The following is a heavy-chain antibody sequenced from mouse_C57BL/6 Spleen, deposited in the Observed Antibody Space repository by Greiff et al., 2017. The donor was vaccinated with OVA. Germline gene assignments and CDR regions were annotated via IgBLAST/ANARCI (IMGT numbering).Heavy chain of an antibody. J-gene: IGHJ3*01. CDR2: INPNNGGT. Sequence: VQLKESGPELVKPGASVKIPCKASGYTFTDYNMDWVKQSHGKSLEWIGDINPNNGGTIYNQKFKGKATLTVDKSSSTAYMELRSLTSEDTAVYYYARKGKGFAYWGQGTLVTVSA. CDR3: ARKGKGFAY. CDR1: GYTFTDYN. V-gene: IGHV1-18*01.